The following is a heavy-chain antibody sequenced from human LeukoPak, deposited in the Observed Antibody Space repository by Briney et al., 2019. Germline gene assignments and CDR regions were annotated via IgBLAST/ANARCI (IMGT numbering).Heavy chain of an antibody. D-gene: IGHD3-22*01. V-gene: IGHV5-51*01. CDR2: IYPGDSDT. Sequence: HGESLKISCKASGYTFTSYWIGWVRQMPGKGLEWMGIIYPGDSDTRYSPSFQGQVTISADKSITTAYLHWSSLKASDTAMYYCASIHDSGAWGQGTLVTVSS. J-gene: IGHJ4*02. CDR1: GYTFTSYW. CDR3: ASIHDSGA.